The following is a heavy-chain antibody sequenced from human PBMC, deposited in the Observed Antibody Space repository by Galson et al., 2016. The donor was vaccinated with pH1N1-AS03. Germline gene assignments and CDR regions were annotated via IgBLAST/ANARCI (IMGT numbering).Heavy chain of an antibody. J-gene: IGHJ4*02. Sequence: SLRLSCAASGFIFTHYSMHWVRQAPGKGLEYVSAISGNGYSTYYANSVKGRFTISRDNSKSTLFLQMGSLRPEDRAVYYCARGPVSYSNYWFPPPDYWGQGTLVTVSS. CDR3: ARGPVSYSNYWFPPPDY. D-gene: IGHD6-13*01. V-gene: IGHV3-64*01. CDR1: GFIFTHYS. CDR2: ISGNGYST.